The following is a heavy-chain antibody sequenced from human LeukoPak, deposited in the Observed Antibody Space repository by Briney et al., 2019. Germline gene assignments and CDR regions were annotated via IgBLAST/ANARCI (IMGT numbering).Heavy chain of an antibody. Sequence: GGSLRLSCAASGFTFSSYAMSWVRQAPGRGLKWVSGISGSGISTYYADSVKGRFTISRDSSKNTLYLQMNSLRAEDTALYYCAKDRRVIVGGIGGPAVRWKNAFDIWGQGTMVTVSS. V-gene: IGHV3-23*01. D-gene: IGHD2-15*01. CDR1: GFTFSSYA. CDR3: AKDRRVIVGGIGGPAVRWKNAFDI. J-gene: IGHJ3*02. CDR2: ISGSGIST.